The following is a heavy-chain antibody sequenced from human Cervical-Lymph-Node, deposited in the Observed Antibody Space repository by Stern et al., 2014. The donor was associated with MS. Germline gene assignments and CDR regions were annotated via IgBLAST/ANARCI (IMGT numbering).Heavy chain of an antibody. CDR2: INSNTGNT. D-gene: IGHD6-13*01. CDR3: AREMGPGIAAAVDY. V-gene: IGHV7-4-1*02. J-gene: IGHJ4*02. Sequence: VQLVQSGSELKKPGASVKVSCKASGYTFTSYAMNWVRQAPGQGLEWMGWINSNTGNTTYDQCFTGRFVFSLDTSVSTAYLQISSLKAEDTAVYYCAREMGPGIAAAVDYWGQGTLVTVSS. CDR1: GYTFTSYA.